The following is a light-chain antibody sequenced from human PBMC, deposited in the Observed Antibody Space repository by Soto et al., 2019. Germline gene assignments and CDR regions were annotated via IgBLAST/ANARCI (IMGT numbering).Light chain of an antibody. CDR2: YNN. Sequence: QSVLTQPLSASETPGQTVSISCSGSNSNIASNTVNWYQHLPGTAPKLLIYYNNQRPSRVPDRFSGSKSGTSASLAISGLQSEDESDYYCAAWDDTLKRYVFGTGTKVTVL. CDR1: NSNIASNT. CDR3: AAWDDTLKRYV. V-gene: IGLV1-44*01. J-gene: IGLJ1*01.